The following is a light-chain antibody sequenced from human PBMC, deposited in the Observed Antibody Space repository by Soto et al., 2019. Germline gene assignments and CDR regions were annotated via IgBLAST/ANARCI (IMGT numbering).Light chain of an antibody. Sequence: QSVLTQPPSASGSPGQSVTISCTGTISDVGGYNYVSWYQQHPGKAPKLMIYEVTKRPSGVPDRFSGSKSGNTAYLTVSGLQAEDEADYYCSSYAGSLYVFGTGTKVTVL. CDR2: EVT. V-gene: IGLV2-8*01. CDR3: SSYAGSLYV. J-gene: IGLJ1*01. CDR1: ISDVGGYNY.